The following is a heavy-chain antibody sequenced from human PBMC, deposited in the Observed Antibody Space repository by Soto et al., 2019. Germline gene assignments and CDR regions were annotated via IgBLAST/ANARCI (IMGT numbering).Heavy chain of an antibody. D-gene: IGHD3-10*01. CDR3: ARAGGRYYGSGSYYSPHSYYGMDV. V-gene: IGHV4-59*12. CDR2: INYSGST. CDR1: GGSISSYY. Sequence: SETLSLTCTVSGGSISSYYWSWIRQPPGKGLEWIGYINYSGSTNYNPSLKSRVTISVDTSKNQFSLKLSSVTAADTAVYYCARAGGRYYGSGSYYSPHSYYGMDVWGQGTTVTVSS. J-gene: IGHJ6*02.